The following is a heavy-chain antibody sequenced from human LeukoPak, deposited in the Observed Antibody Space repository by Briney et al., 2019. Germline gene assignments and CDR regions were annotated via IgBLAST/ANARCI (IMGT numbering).Heavy chain of an antibody. V-gene: IGHV3-21*04. CDR2: ISSSSSYI. CDR3: ARDNGYYDSSGYSMYLDY. CDR1: GFTFSSYS. Sequence: PGGSLRLSCAASGFTFSSYSMTWVRQAPGKGLEWVSSISSSSSYIYYADSVKGRFTISRDNAKNSLYLQMNSLRAEDTAVYYCARDNGYYDSSGYSMYLDYWGQGTLVTVSS. J-gene: IGHJ4*01. D-gene: IGHD3-22*01.